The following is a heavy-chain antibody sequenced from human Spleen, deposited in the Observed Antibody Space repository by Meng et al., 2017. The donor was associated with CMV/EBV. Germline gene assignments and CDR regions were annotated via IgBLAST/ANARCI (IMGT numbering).Heavy chain of an antibody. V-gene: IGHV1-18*01. CDR1: GYTFTSYG. D-gene: IGHD6-13*01. Sequence: ASVKVSCKASGYTFTSYGISWVRQAPGQGLEWMGWISAYNGNTNYAQKLQGRVTMTTDTSTSTAHMVLRSLRPDDTAMYYCARDVGQQLALPVWAFDIWGQGTMVTVSS. CDR3: ARDVGQQLALPVWAFDI. CDR2: ISAYNGNT. J-gene: IGHJ3*02.